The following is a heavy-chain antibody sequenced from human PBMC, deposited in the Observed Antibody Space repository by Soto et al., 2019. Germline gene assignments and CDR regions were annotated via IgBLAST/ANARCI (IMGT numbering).Heavy chain of an antibody. D-gene: IGHD3-16*01. V-gene: IGHV1-18*01. CDR1: GYTFTSYG. CDR3: ASDAALGENYYYYGMDV. Sequence: QVQLVQSGAEVKKPGASVKVSCKASGYTFTSYGISWVRQAPGQGLEWMGWISAYNGNTNYAQKLQGRGTMTTDTSTSTAYMELNSMRSDDTAVYYCASDAALGENYYYYGMDVWRQGTTVTVSS. CDR2: ISAYNGNT. J-gene: IGHJ6*02.